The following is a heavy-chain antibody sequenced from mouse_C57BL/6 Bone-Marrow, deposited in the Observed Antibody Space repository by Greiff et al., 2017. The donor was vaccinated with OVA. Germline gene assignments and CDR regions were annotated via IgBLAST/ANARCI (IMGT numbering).Heavy chain of an antibody. CDR2: ISYDGSN. CDR3: AREGNYYGNSDGYFDV. D-gene: IGHD2-1*01. V-gene: IGHV3-6*01. J-gene: IGHJ1*03. CDR1: GYSITSGYY. Sequence: EVQLQESGPGLVKPSQSLSLTCSVTGYSITSGYYWNWIRQFPGNKLEWMGYISYDGSNNYNPSLKNRISITRDTSKNQFFLKLNSVTTEDTATYYCAREGNYYGNSDGYFDVWGTGTTVTVSS.